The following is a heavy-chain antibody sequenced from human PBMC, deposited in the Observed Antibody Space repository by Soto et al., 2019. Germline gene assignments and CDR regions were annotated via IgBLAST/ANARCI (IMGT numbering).Heavy chain of an antibody. CDR1: GFTFSSYS. V-gene: IGHV3-21*01. J-gene: IGHJ3*02. CDR2: ISSSSSYI. CDR3: ARDSLWFGELLYAFDI. D-gene: IGHD3-10*01. Sequence: GGSLRLSCAASGFTFSSYSMNWVRQAPGKGLEWVSSISSSSSYIYYADSVKGRFTISRDNAKNSLYLQMNSLRAEDTAVYYCARDSLWFGELLYAFDIWGQGTMVTVSS.